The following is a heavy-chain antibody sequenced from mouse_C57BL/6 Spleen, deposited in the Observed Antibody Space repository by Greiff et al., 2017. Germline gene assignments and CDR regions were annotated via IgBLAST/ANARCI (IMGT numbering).Heavy chain of an antibody. CDR3: ARGDYYGSTSSFDD. CDR1: GYTFTSYW. CDR2: IDPTSGGT. J-gene: IGHJ3*01. Sequence: QVQLQQPGAELVKPGASVKLSCKASGYTFTSYWMHWVKQRPGRGLEWIGRIDPTSGGTNYNEKFKSKATLTVDKSSSTAYMQLSSLTSEDSAVYYCARGDYYGSTSSFDDWGKGTLVTVSA. V-gene: IGHV1-72*01. D-gene: IGHD2-1*01.